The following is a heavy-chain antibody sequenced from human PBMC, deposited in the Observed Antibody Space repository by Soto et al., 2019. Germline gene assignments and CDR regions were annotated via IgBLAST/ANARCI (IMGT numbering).Heavy chain of an antibody. Sequence: EVQLLESGGGLVQPGGSLRLSCAASGFTFSSYAMSWVRQAPGKGLEWVSAISGSGGSTYYADSVKGRFTISRDNSKNTLYLQMNSLRAEDTAVYYCAKGPGDIVVVVAAQIYYYYGMDVWGQGTTVTVSS. J-gene: IGHJ6*02. V-gene: IGHV3-23*01. D-gene: IGHD2-15*01. CDR1: GFTFSSYA. CDR2: ISGSGGST. CDR3: AKGPGDIVVVVAAQIYYYYGMDV.